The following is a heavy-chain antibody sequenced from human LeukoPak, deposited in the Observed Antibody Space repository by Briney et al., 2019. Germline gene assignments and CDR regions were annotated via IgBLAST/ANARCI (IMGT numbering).Heavy chain of an antibody. J-gene: IGHJ4*02. V-gene: IGHV4-31*03. D-gene: IGHD3-16*01. CDR1: GGSISSGGYY. CDR3: ARVGRATSFVES. Sequence: SETLSLTCTVSGGSISSGGYYWSWIRQQPGKGLESIAYMYHNGRPYYNPSLQSRVTISVDASKNQFSLKLSSVTAADTAIYYCARVGRATSFVESWGQGTQVTVSS. CDR2: MYHNGRP.